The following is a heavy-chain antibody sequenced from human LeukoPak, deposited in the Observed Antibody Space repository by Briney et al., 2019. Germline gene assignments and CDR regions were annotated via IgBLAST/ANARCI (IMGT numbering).Heavy chain of an antibody. CDR1: GFTFSTYR. V-gene: IGHV3-48*04. J-gene: IGHJ4*02. D-gene: IGHD3-22*01. CDR2: ISGSGATI. CDR3: VRSGYDSSGYWSYFDD. Sequence: GGSLRLSCAASGFTFSTYRMNWVRQAPGKGLEWVSYISGSGATIYYADSVQGRFAISRDDARNSLHLQMNSLRAEDTAVYYCVRSGYDSSGYWSYFDDWGQGTLVTVSS.